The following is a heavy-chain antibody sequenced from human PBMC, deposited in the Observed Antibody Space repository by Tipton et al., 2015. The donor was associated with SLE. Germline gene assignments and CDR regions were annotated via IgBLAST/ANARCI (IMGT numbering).Heavy chain of an antibody. Sequence: TLSLTCAVYGESFSGYYWTWIRQPPGKGLEWIGEVDPSGSTNYNPSLRSRVTISIDTSKNQFSLRLKSVTAADTAVYYCSGGGGPWGYYFDNLGQGNLVTVSA. J-gene: IGHJ4*02. CDR1: GESFSGYY. CDR2: VDPSGST. CDR3: SGGGGPWGYYFDN. D-gene: IGHD1-26*01. V-gene: IGHV4-34*01.